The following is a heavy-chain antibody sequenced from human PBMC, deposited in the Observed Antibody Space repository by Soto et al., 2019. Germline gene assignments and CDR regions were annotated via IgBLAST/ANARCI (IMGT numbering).Heavy chain of an antibody. Sequence: SETLSLTCTVSGGSIRSGDSYWRCIRQPPGKGLEWIGYIYYSGSTYYNPSLKSRVTISLDTSKNQFSLNLSSVTATDTAVYYCARTHYSDRSGTDYWGQGTLVTVSS. V-gene: IGHV4-30-4*01. D-gene: IGHD3-22*01. CDR2: IYYSGST. CDR3: ARTHYSDRSGTDY. J-gene: IGHJ4*02. CDR1: GGSIRSGDSY.